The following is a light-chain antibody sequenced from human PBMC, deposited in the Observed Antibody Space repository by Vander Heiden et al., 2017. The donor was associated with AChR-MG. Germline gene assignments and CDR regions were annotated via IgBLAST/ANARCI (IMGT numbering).Light chain of an antibody. CDR3: QTWGTGIPGV. CDR1: SWHSSYA. J-gene: IGLJ2*01. V-gene: IGLV4-69*01. Sequence: QLVLTQSPSASASLGASVKLTCTLSSWHSSYAIAWHQQQPEKGPRYLMKLNSDGSHSKGDGIPDRFSGSSSGAERYLTISSLQSEDEADYYCQTWGTGIPGVFGGGTKLTVL. CDR2: LNSDGSH.